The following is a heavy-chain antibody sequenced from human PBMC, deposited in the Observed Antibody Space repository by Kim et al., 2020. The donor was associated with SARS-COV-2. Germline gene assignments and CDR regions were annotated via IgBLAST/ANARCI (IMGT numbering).Heavy chain of an antibody. CDR3: ARGLYSSSLTRTKKYYYYGMDV. Sequence: GGSLRLSCAASGFTFSSYGMHWVLQAPGKGLEWVAVIWYDGSNKYYADSVKGRFTISRDNSKNTLYLQMNSLRAEDTAVYYCARGLYSSSLTRTKKYYYYGMDVWGQGTTVTVSS. D-gene: IGHD6-6*01. CDR1: GFTFSSYG. V-gene: IGHV3-33*01. CDR2: IWYDGSNK. J-gene: IGHJ6*02.